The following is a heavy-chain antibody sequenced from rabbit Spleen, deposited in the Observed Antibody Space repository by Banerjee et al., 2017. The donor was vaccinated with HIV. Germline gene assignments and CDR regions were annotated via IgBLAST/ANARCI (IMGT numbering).Heavy chain of an antibody. CDR2: IDTGSSGFT. V-gene: IGHV1S40*01. Sequence: QSLEESGGDLVKPGASLTLTCMASGVSFSGNSYMCWVRQAPGKGLEWIACIDTGSSGFTYFASWAKGRFTMSRTSSTTVTLQMTSLTAADTATYFCARDLVAVIGWNFNLWGPGTLVTVS. CDR1: GVSFSGNSY. D-gene: IGHD1-1*01. J-gene: IGHJ4*01. CDR3: ARDLVAVIGWNFNL.